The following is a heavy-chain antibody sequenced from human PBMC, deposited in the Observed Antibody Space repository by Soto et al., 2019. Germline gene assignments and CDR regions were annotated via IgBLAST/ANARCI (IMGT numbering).Heavy chain of an antibody. V-gene: IGHV1-8*01. CDR3: ARGGYSGENYYYYGMDV. CDR1: GYTFTSYD. Sequence: ASVKVSCKASGYTFTSYDINWVRQATGQGLEWMGWMNPNSGNTGYAQKFQGRVTITADKSTSTAYMELSSLRSEDTAVYYCARGGYSGENYYYYGMDVWGQGTTVTVSS. CDR2: MNPNSGNT. J-gene: IGHJ6*02. D-gene: IGHD1-26*01.